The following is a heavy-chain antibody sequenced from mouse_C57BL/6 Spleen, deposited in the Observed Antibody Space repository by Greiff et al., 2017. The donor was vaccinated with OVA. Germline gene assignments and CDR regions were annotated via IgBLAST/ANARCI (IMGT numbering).Heavy chain of an antibody. CDR1: GYAFSSSW. CDR3: ARSGVYGSSDYYAMDY. D-gene: IGHD1-1*01. CDR2: IYPGDGDT. J-gene: IGHJ4*01. Sequence: VQLQQSGPELVKPGASVKISCKASGYAFSSSWMNWVKQRPGKGLEWIGRIYPGDGDTNYNGKFKGKATLTADKSSSTAYMQLSSLTSEDSAVYFCARSGVYGSSDYYAMDYWGQGTSVTVSS. V-gene: IGHV1-82*01.